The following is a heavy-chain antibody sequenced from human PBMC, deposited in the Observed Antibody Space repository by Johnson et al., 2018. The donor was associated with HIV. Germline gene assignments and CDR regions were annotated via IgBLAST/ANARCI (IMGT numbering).Heavy chain of an antibody. CDR2: VYSDGNT. CDR3: ATDRYYNFWSGSGHAAFDI. Sequence: MLLVESGGGMVQPGGSLRLSCAASGLTVSTNYMSWVRQAPGRGLAWVSVVYSDGNTYYVDSVKGCFTISSDNAKNSLYLQMNNRRVEDTAVYYCATDRYYNFWSGSGHAAFDIWGQGTMVTVSS. V-gene: IGHV3-66*01. CDR1: GLTVSTNY. J-gene: IGHJ3*02. D-gene: IGHD3-3*01.